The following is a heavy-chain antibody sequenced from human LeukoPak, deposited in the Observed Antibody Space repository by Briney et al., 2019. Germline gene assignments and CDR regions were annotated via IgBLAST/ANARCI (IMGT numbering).Heavy chain of an antibody. Sequence: ASVKVFCKASGYTFTSYGISWVRQAPGQGLEWMGWISAYNGNTNYAQKLQGRVTMTTDTSTSTAYMELRSLRCDDTAVYYCARGRWKCSSTSCYGGYYYYMDVWGKGTTVTISS. CDR1: GYTFTSYG. D-gene: IGHD2-2*01. J-gene: IGHJ6*03. CDR3: ARGRWKCSSTSCYGGYYYYMDV. CDR2: ISAYNGNT. V-gene: IGHV1-18*01.